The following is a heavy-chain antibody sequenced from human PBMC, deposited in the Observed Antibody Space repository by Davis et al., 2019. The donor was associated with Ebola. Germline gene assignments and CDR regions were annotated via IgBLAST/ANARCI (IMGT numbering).Heavy chain of an antibody. CDR3: ARHEIAAAHADMDV. Sequence: PGGSLRLSCKGSGYSFTSYWISWVRQMPGKGLEWMGRIDPSDSYTNYSPSFQGHVTISADKSISTAYLQWSSLKASDTAMYYCARHEIAAAHADMDVWGKGTTVTVSS. J-gene: IGHJ6*03. D-gene: IGHD6-13*01. CDR2: IDPSDSYT. V-gene: IGHV5-10-1*01. CDR1: GYSFTSYW.